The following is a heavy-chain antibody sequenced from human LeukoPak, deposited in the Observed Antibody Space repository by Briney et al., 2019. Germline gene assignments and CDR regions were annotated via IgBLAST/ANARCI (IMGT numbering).Heavy chain of an antibody. V-gene: IGHV1-2*02. CDR3: ARDSGSSHPTAFDY. J-gene: IGHJ4*02. Sequence: ASVKVSCKASGYTFTAYYMHWGRRAPGQGVGWMEWINSNNGGTNHAQKFQDRVTTTRDTSTSKAYMEPSRLRSDDKAVYYFARDSGSSHPTAFDYWGQGTLVTVSS. D-gene: IGHD6-13*01. CDR2: INSNNGGT. CDR1: GYTFTAYY.